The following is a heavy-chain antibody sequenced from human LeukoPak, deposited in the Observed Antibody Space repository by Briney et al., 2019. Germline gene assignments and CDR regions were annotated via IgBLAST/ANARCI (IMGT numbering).Heavy chain of an antibody. CDR2: IVVGSGDT. CDR3: ARALLVRNGYNYSPNYFDY. V-gene: IGHV1-58*02. J-gene: IGHJ4*02. CDR1: GFTSTTST. Sequence: ALVKVSCKASGFTSTTSTMQWVRQARGQRLEWIGWIVVGSGDTNYAEKFQERVTITRDMSTSTVYMELSSLRSDDTAVYYCARALLVRNGYNYSPNYFDYWGQGTLVTVSS. D-gene: IGHD5-24*01.